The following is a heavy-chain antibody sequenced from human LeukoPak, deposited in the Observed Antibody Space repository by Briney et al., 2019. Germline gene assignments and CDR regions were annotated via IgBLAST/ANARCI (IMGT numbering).Heavy chain of an antibody. V-gene: IGHV4-61*02. CDR1: GGSISSGSYY. J-gene: IGHJ4*02. D-gene: IGHD1-14*01. CDR3: AREGTGMSY. CDR2: ICTSGST. Sequence: SQTLSLTCTVSGGSISSGSYYWSWIRQPAGKGLEWIGRICTSGSTNYNPSLKSRVTISVDTSKNQFSLKLSSVTAADTAVYYCAREGTGMSYWGQGTLVTVSS.